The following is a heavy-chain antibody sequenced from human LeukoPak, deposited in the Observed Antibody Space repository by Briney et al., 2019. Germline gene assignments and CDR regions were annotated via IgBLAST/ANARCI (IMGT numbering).Heavy chain of an antibody. D-gene: IGHD4-17*01. J-gene: IGHJ4*02. CDR1: GYTFTSYG. V-gene: IGHV1-2*02. CDR2: INPNSGGT. Sequence: WASVKVSCKASGYTFTSYGISWVRQAPGQGLEWMGWINPNSGGTNYAQKFQGRVAMTRDTSISTAYMELSRLRSDDTAVYYCARDPTDYGDYDFDYWGQGTLVTVSS. CDR3: ARDPTDYGDYDFDY.